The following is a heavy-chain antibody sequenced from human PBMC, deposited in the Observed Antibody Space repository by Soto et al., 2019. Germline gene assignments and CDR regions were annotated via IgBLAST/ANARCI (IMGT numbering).Heavy chain of an antibody. Sequence: EVQLLGSGGGLVQPGGSLRLSCEASGFTFSAYVMSWVRQAPGQGLEWVSTISGGGGNTYYADSVKGRFTVSRDNSKNTLYMQMNSLRAADTAVYYCAKDSSEVGVATANWEGYYYGMDVWGQGTTVTVSS. CDR2: ISGGGGNT. CDR3: AKDSSEVGVATANWEGYYYGMDV. D-gene: IGHD2-21*02. V-gene: IGHV3-23*01. CDR1: GFTFSAYV. J-gene: IGHJ6*02.